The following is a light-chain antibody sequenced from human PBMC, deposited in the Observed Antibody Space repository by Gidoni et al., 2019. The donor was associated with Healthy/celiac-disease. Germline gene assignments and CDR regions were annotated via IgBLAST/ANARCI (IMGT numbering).Light chain of an antibody. J-gene: IGKJ1*01. V-gene: IGKV3-15*01. CDR1: QSVSSN. Sequence: EIVMTKSTATLSVSTGERATLSCSASQSVSSNLALYQPNPGQAPSLLIYGASTRATGIPARFSGSGSGTEFSLTISSLQSEAFAVYYCQQYNNWPPWTFGQXTKVEIK. CDR2: GAS. CDR3: QQYNNWPPWT.